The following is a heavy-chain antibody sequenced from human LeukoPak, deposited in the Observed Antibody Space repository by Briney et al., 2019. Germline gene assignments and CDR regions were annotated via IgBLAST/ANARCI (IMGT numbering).Heavy chain of an antibody. CDR3: TRGSRYCDSTSCPYYYMDV. Sequence: GGSLRLSCTASGFTFCDYAMSWVRQAPGKGLEWVGFIRSKVYGGTTEYAASVKGRFTISRDDSKSIAYLQMNSLKTEDTAVYYSTRGSRYCDSTSCPYYYMDVWGKGTTVTVSS. CDR2: IRSKVYGGTT. CDR1: GFTFCDYA. J-gene: IGHJ6*03. V-gene: IGHV3-49*04. D-gene: IGHD2-2*01.